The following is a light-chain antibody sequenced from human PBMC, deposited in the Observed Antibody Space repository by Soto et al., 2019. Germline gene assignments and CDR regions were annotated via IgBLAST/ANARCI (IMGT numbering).Light chain of an antibody. CDR1: SNTVGTYNL. CDR3: CSNAGSTTWV. Sequence: QSALTQPASVSGSPGQSITISCTGTSNTVGTYNLVSWYQQSPGKAPKLMIYEVTKRPSGVSNRFSGYKSGDTASLTISGLQAEDEADYYCCSNAGSTTWVFGGGTKLTVL. CDR2: EVT. J-gene: IGLJ3*02. V-gene: IGLV2-23*02.